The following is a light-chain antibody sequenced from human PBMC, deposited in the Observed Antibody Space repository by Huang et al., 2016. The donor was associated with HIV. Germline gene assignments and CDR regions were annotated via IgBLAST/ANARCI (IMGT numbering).Light chain of an antibody. CDR1: QGIRND. CDR3: LHDFNYPYS. J-gene: IGKJ2*03. CDR2: GAS. V-gene: IGKV1-6*01. Sequence: AIQMTQFPSSLSASVGDRVTITCRASQGIRNDLGWYQQKPGKAPKVLIYGASTLQSGVPSRVSGSGSGTDFTLTISSLQPEDFATYYCLHDFNYPYSFGQGTKLEIK.